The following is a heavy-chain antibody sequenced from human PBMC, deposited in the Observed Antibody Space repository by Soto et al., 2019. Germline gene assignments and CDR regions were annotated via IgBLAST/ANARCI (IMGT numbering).Heavy chain of an antibody. D-gene: IGHD6-13*01. J-gene: IGHJ5*02. CDR3: ATSIAAGGT. CDR2: ISGGGGST. Sequence: PGGSLRLSCAASGFSFSSYAMNWVRQAPGKGLEWVSAISGGGGSTYYPDSVKGRFTISRDNSKNTLSLQMNGLRAEDTALYYCATSIAAGGTWGQVTLFTVS. V-gene: IGHV3-23*01. CDR1: GFSFSSYA.